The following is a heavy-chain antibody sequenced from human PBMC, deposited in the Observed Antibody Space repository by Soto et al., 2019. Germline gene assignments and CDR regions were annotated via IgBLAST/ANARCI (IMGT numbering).Heavy chain of an antibody. CDR3: ARSRRGGTSSLDHYGMDV. D-gene: IGHD2-2*01. CDR2: INHSGST. Sequence: QVQLQQWGAGLLKPSETLSLTCAVYGGSFSGYYWSWIRQPPGKGLEWIGEINHSGSTNYNPSLKSRVTISVDTYKKQFSLKLSSVTAADTAVNYCARSRRGGTSSLDHYGMDVWGQGTTVTVSS. CDR1: GGSFSGYY. V-gene: IGHV4-34*01. J-gene: IGHJ6*02.